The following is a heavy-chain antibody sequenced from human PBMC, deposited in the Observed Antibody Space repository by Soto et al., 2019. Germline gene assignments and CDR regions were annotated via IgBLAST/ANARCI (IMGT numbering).Heavy chain of an antibody. CDR3: ARAGGTTVTGLWHFDS. Sequence: QVQLAESGGGVVQPGRSLRLSCAASGFTFNTYSMHWVRQPPGKGLEWLAAIWYDGTQKYYADSVKGRFIISRDNSKKTLYLEMNSLRAEDTAVYYCARAGGTTVTGLWHFDSWGQGTLVTVSS. J-gene: IGHJ4*02. CDR1: GFTFNTYS. CDR2: IWYDGTQK. D-gene: IGHD4-17*01. V-gene: IGHV3-33*01.